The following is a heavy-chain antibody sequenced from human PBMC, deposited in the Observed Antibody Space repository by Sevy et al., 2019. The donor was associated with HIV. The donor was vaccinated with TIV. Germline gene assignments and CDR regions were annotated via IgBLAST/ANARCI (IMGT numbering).Heavy chain of an antibody. CDR2: VKTDGSGT. CDR3: VRDSGSYSLFDY. V-gene: IGHV3-74*01. Sequence: GGSLRLSCTASGFTFSKSWMHWVRQVPGKGLQWVSRVKTDGSGTIYVDSVKGRFIISRDNAKNTVYLQMNSLRAEDTAVYFCVRDSGSYSLFDYWGQGTLVTVSS. J-gene: IGHJ4*02. D-gene: IGHD3-10*01. CDR1: GFTFSKSW.